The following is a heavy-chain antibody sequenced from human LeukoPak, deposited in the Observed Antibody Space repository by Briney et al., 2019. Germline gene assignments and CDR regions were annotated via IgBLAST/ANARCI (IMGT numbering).Heavy chain of an antibody. CDR1: GGSISSYY. J-gene: IGHJ4*02. Sequence: SESLSLTCTVSGGSISSYYWSWIRQPPGKGLEWIGYIYYSGSTNYNPSLKSRVTISVDTSKNQISLNLSSVTAADTAVYYCARGVYSSSWSYDYWGQGTLVTVSS. CDR2: IYYSGST. D-gene: IGHD6-13*01. V-gene: IGHV4-59*08. CDR3: ARGVYSSSWSYDY.